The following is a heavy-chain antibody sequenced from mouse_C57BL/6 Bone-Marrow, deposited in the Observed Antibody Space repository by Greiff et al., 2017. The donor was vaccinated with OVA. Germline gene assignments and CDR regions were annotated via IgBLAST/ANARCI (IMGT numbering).Heavy chain of an antibody. CDR1: GYAFSSSW. V-gene: IGHV1-82*01. Sequence: VQLQQSGPELVKPGASVKISCKASGYAFSSSWMNWVKQRPGKGLEWIGRIYPGDGDTNYNGKFKGKATLTADKSSSTAYMQLSSLTSEDSAVYFCARAVNWDDGDQGTTLTVSS. CDR3: ARAVNWDD. D-gene: IGHD4-1*01. J-gene: IGHJ2*01. CDR2: IYPGDGDT.